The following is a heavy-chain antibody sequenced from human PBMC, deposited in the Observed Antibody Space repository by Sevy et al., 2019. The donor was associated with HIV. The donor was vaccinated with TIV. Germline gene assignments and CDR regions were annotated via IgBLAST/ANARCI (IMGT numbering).Heavy chain of an antibody. J-gene: IGHJ4*02. D-gene: IGHD2-8*01. Sequence: GGSLRLSCAVSGFSFSHYAFHWVRQAPGKGLEWVSLISYDGTYKYYADSVKGRFTISRDNSKNTLYLQMNSLTGNDTAVNYCARVAVSYCTNDCYHRFDYWGPGTLVTVSS. V-gene: IGHV3-30-3*01. CDR2: ISYDGTYK. CDR1: GFSFSHYA. CDR3: ARVAVSYCTNDCYHRFDY.